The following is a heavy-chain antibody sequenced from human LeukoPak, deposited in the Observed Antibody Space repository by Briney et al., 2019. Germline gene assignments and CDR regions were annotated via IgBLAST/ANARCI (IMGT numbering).Heavy chain of an antibody. D-gene: IGHD1-1*01. CDR1: GLTFSSYT. Sequence: GGSLRLSCAASGLTFSSYTMHWIRQAPAKGLEWVSSISGSNSYIFYADSVKRRFTVSRDNATDSLYLQMNSLRAEDTAVYYCARALTTLTYEGYWGQGTLVTVSS. J-gene: IGHJ4*02. V-gene: IGHV3-21*01. CDR2: ISGSNSYI. CDR3: ARALTTLTYEGY.